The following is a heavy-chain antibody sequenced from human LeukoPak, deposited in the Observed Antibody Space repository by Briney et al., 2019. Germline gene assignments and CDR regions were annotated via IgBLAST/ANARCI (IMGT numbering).Heavy chain of an antibody. J-gene: IGHJ4*02. V-gene: IGHV4-61*02. CDR2: IYTSGIT. CDR1: GGSISSGSYY. CDR3: AREEANWGCLDY. Sequence: SQTLSLTCTVSGGSISSGSYYWRWIRQPAGKGVEWIGRIYTSGITNYNPSLNSRVTISLDPSKNQFSLKLSSVTAADTAVYYCAREEANWGCLDYWGQGTLVTVSS. D-gene: IGHD7-27*01.